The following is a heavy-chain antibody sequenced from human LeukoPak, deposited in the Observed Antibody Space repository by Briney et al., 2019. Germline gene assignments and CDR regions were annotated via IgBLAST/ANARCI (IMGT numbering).Heavy chain of an antibody. CDR1: GFTFSSYS. CDR2: ISSSSSYI. V-gene: IGHV3-21*01. D-gene: IGHD1-26*01. CDR3: ARVGVGANPGEYYYYYYMDV. J-gene: IGHJ6*03. Sequence: GGSLRLSCAASGFTFSSYSMNWVRQAPGKGLEWVSSISSSSSYIYYADSVKGRFTISRDNAKNSLYLQMNSLRAEDTAVYYCARVGVGANPGEYYYYYYMDVWGKGTTVTISS.